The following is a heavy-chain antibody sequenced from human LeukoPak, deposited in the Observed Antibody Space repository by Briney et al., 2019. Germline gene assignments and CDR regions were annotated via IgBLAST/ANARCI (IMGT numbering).Heavy chain of an antibody. CDR1: GGSISSYY. D-gene: IGHD6-13*01. V-gene: IGHV4-59*01. J-gene: IGHJ4*02. CDR3: VGAAAGSTVDY. CDR2: IYYSGST. Sequence: SETLSLTCTVSGGSISSYYWSWIRQPPGKGLEWIGYIYYSGSTNYNPSLKSRVTISVDTSKNQLSLKLSSVTAADTAVYYCVGAAAGSTVDYWGQGTLVTVSS.